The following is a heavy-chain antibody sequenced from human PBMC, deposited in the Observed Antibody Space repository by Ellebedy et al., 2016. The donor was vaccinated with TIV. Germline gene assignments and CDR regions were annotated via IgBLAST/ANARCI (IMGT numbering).Heavy chain of an antibody. J-gene: IGHJ6*02. CDR2: IDSVGST. CDR3: ARENHDTLTGPSSGMDV. V-gene: IGHV3-66*01. Sequence: GESLKISCAASGFTVSSTYMTWVLQAPGKGLEWVSVIDSVGSTYYADSVKGRFTISRDNSKNTVYLQMNSLRAEDTAVYYCARENHDTLTGPSSGMDVWGQGTTVTVSS. CDR1: GFTVSSTY. D-gene: IGHD3-9*01.